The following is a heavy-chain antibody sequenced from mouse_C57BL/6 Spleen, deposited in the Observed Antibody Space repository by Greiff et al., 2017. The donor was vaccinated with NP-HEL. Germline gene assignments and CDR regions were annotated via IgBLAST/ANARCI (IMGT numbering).Heavy chain of an antibody. V-gene: IGHV1-81*01. CDR3: ARRGDYRGWFAY. J-gene: IGHJ3*01. Sequence: QVTLKESGAELARPGASVKLSCKASGYTFTSYGISWVKQRTGQGLEWIGEIYPRGGNTYYNEKFKGKATLTADKSSSTAYMQLRSLTSEDSAVYFCARRGDYRGWFAYWGQGTLVTVSA. CDR2: IYPRGGNT. CDR1: GYTFTSYG. D-gene: IGHD2-14*01.